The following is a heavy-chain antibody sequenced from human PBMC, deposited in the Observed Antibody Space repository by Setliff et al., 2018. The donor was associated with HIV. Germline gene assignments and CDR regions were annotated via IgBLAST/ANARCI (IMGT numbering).Heavy chain of an antibody. Sequence: GASVKVSCKASGYSFTGYYMHWMRQAPGQGLEWMGWINPNSGGTNYAQKLQGRVTMTTDTSTSTAYMELSSLRSEDTAVYYCATSRGYSGSPSDAFDIWGQGTMVTVSS. CDR2: INPNSGGT. V-gene: IGHV1-2*02. D-gene: IGHD1-26*01. CDR1: GYSFTGYY. J-gene: IGHJ3*02. CDR3: ATSRGYSGSPSDAFDI.